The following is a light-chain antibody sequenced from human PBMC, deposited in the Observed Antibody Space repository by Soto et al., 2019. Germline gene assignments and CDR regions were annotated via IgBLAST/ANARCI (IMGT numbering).Light chain of an antibody. CDR3: QSYDNSLLAYV. CDR2: AND. CDR1: SSNIGAGFD. J-gene: IGLJ2*01. V-gene: IGLV1-40*01. Sequence: QSVLTQPPSVSGAPGQRLTISCAGTSSNIGAGFDVHWYQQLPGTAPKLLIYANDDRPSGVPDLFSGSTSGTSASLAITGLQAEDATDYYCQSYDNSLLAYVFGGGTKLTVL.